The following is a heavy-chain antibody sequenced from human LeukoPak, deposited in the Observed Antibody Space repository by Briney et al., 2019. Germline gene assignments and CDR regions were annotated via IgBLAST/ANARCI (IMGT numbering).Heavy chain of an antibody. V-gene: IGHV1-24*01. CDR1: GYTLTELS. CDR3: ARSWHIVVGGGHYYFDY. J-gene: IGHJ4*02. D-gene: IGHD2-21*01. Sequence: ASVKVSCKVSGYTLTELSMHWVRQAPGKGLEWMGGFDPEDGETIYAQKFQGRVTMTEDTSTDTAYMELSSLRSEDTAVYYCARSWHIVVGGGHYYFDYWGQGTLVTVSS. CDR2: FDPEDGET.